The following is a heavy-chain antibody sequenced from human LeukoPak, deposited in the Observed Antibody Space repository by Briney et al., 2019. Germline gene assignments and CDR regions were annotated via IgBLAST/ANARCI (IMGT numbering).Heavy chain of an antibody. CDR1: GGSISSYY. Sequence: SETLSLTCTVSGGSISSYYWSWIRQPAGKGLEWIGRIYTSGSTNYNPSLKSRVTMSVDTSKNQFSLKLSSVTAADAVVYYCARSILRYFDWLRPNWFDPWGQGTLVTVPS. J-gene: IGHJ5*02. V-gene: IGHV4-4*07. D-gene: IGHD3-9*01. CDR2: IYTSGST. CDR3: ARSILRYFDWLRPNWFDP.